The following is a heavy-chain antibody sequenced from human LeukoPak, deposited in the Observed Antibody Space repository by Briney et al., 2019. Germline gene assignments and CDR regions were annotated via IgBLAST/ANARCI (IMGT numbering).Heavy chain of an antibody. V-gene: IGHV1-46*01. CDR3: ARGEGDCYCFDY. D-gene: IGHD2-21*02. Sequence: GASVTVSCTASGYTFTSYYMHWVRQAPGQGLEWMGIINPSGGSTSYAQKFQGRVTMTRDTSTSTVYMELSSLRSEDTAVYYCARGEGDCYCFDYWGQGTLVTVSS. J-gene: IGHJ4*02. CDR2: INPSGGST. CDR1: GYTFTSYY.